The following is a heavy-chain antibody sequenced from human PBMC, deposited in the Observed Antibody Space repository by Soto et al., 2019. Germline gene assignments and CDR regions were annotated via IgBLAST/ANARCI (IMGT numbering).Heavy chain of an antibody. CDR1: GYSFTTYW. CDR3: ARQFRLKGTTDY. D-gene: IGHD1-7*01. CDR2: IYPDDSDT. Sequence: GESLKISCKGSGYSFTTYWIGWVRQMPGKGLEWMGIIYPDDSDTRYSPSFQGQVTISADKSTTTAFLQWSSLKASDTAIYYCARQFRLKGTTDYWAQGTLVTVSS. J-gene: IGHJ4*02. V-gene: IGHV5-51*01.